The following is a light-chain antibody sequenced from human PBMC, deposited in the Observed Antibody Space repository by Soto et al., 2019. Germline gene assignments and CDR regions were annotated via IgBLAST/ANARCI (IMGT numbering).Light chain of an antibody. J-gene: IGKJ1*01. Sequence: AIRMTQSPSSFSASTGDRVTITCRASQGISSYLAWYQQKPGKAPKLLIYAASTLQSGVPSRFSGSGSGTDFTLTLSCLQSEDFATYCCQQYYSYPHTFGQGTKVEI. CDR1: QGISSY. CDR2: AAS. CDR3: QQYYSYPHT. V-gene: IGKV1-8*01.